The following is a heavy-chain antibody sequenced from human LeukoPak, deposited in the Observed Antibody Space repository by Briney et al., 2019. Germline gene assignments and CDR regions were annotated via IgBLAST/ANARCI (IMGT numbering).Heavy chain of an antibody. D-gene: IGHD1-26*01. V-gene: IGHV3-11*04. J-gene: IGHJ6*03. CDR1: GFTFSDSY. CDR3: ARFGGELKNYYYYYMDV. Sequence: PGGSLRLSCAASGFTFSDSYMTWIRQAPGKGLEWVSYITNTGNSMEYVDSVKGRFTTSRDNSKNSLYLQMNSLRAEDTAVYYCARFGGELKNYYYYYMDVWGKGTTVTVSS. CDR2: ITNTGNSM.